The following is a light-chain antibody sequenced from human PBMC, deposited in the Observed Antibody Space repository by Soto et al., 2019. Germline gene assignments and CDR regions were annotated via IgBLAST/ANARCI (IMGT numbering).Light chain of an antibody. CDR1: SSNIGSNT. CDR2: SNN. V-gene: IGLV1-44*01. J-gene: IGLJ1*01. Sequence: QSVLTQPPSASGTPGQRVTISCSGSSSNIGSNTVNWYQQLPGTAPKLLIYSNNQRPSGVPDRFSGSKSGTSASLAISGLKSEDEADYYCAAWDDSLNEVFGTGTKLTVL. CDR3: AAWDDSLNEV.